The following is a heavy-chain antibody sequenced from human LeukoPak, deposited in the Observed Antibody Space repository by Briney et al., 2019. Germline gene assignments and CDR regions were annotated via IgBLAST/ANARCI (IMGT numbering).Heavy chain of an antibody. V-gene: IGHV3-11*01. CDR3: ARDGHYDILTGYFQD. J-gene: IGHJ1*01. Sequence: AGGSLRLSCAASGFTFSDYYMSWIRQAPGKGLEWVSYISSSGSTIHYADSVKGRFTISRDNAKNSLYLQMNSLRAEDTAEYYCARDGHYDILTGYFQDWGQGTLVTVSS. D-gene: IGHD3-9*01. CDR1: GFTFSDYY. CDR2: ISSSGSTI.